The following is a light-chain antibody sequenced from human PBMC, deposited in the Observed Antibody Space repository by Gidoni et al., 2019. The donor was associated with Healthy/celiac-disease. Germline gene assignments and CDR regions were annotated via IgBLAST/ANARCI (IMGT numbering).Light chain of an antibody. CDR2: AAS. V-gene: IGKV1-39*01. CDR3: QQSYSTPRT. CDR1: QSISSY. J-gene: IGKJ3*01. Sequence: DIQMTPSPSSLSASVGDRVTITCRASQSISSYLDWYQQKPGKAPKLLIYAASSLQSGVPSRFRGSGSGTDFTLTISSLQPEDFATYYCQQSYSTPRTFGHGTKVDIK.